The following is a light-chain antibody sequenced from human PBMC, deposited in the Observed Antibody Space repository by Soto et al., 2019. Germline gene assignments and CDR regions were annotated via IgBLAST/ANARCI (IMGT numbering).Light chain of an antibody. CDR1: QSVSSSY. J-gene: IGKJ1*01. CDR2: GAS. CDR3: QQYGSSAWT. V-gene: IGKV3-20*01. Sequence: EIVLTQSPGTLSLSPGERATLSCRASQSVSSSYLAWYQQKPGQAPRLLIYGASSRATGIPDRFSGSASGTDFTLTISRLGPEEFAVYYCQQYGSSAWTFGQGTKVEIK.